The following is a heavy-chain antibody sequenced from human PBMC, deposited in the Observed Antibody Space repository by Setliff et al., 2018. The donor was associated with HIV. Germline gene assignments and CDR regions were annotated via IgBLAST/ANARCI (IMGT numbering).Heavy chain of an antibody. Sequence: ASVKVSCKASGYTFNNYDINWVRQATGQGLEWMGWMNPNTYNTGYAQKFHGRVTMTEDTSTDTAFMELSGLTSEDTAVYYCATRGDLLGRRASTVTVYYYYLDVWGNGTTVTVSS. V-gene: IGHV1-8*01. D-gene: IGHD4-17*01. CDR3: ATRGDLLGRRASTVTVYYYYLDV. CDR1: GYTFNNYD. J-gene: IGHJ6*03. CDR2: MNPNTYNT.